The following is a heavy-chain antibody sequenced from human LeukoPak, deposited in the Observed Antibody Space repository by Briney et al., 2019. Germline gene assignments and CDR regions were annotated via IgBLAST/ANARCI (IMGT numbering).Heavy chain of an antibody. J-gene: IGHJ4*02. Sequence: PGGSLRLSCAASGFTFSSYWMSWVRQAPGKGLEWVANIKQDGSEKYYVDSMKGRFTISRDNAKNSLYLQMNSLRAEDTAVYYCARGGIQVSGIDEFDYWGQGTLVTVSS. CDR2: IKQDGSEK. CDR1: GFTFSSYW. V-gene: IGHV3-7*04. CDR3: ARGGIQVSGIDEFDY. D-gene: IGHD6-19*01.